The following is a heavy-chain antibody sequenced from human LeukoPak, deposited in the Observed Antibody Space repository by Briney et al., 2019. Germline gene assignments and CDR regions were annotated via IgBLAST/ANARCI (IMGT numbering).Heavy chain of an antibody. CDR2: INYSGST. V-gene: IGHV4-39*01. CDR3: ARLSRYYGSGSYYNLFDY. D-gene: IGHD3-10*01. Sequence: PSETLSLTCTVSGGSISSSSYYWGRHRQPPGKGLEWIGSINYSGSTYYNPFLNRRATITVDTSKNLFPLRLSSMTAAATAVYFCARLSRYYGSGSYYNLFDYWGQGTLVTVSS. CDR1: GGSISSSSYY. J-gene: IGHJ4*02.